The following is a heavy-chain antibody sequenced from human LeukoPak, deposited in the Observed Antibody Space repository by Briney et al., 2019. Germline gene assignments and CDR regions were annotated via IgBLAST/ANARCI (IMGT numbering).Heavy chain of an antibody. CDR3: TREVGGTSGY. CDR2: IRSKAYGGTT. Sequence: GRSLRLSCTASGFTFGDYAMSWVRQAPGKGLEWVGFIRSKAYGGTTEYAASVKGRFTISRDDAKSIAYLQMNSLKTEDTAVYYCTREVGGTSGYWGQGTLVTVSS. V-gene: IGHV3-49*04. D-gene: IGHD1-26*01. CDR1: GFTFGDYA. J-gene: IGHJ4*02.